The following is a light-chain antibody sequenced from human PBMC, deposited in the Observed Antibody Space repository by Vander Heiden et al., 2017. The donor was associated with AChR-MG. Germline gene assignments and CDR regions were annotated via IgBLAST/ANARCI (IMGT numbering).Light chain of an antibody. V-gene: IGLV3-21*02. CDR2: DES. CDR1: NIGGNS. J-gene: IGLJ2*01. Sequence: SYVLTQPPSVSVAPGPPARITCGGNNIGGNSDHRYRRRPGQAPVLVIYDESDRPSGSPERFSGANSGNTATLSISRVEAGDEADYYCQVWDSTSDHVVFGGGTKLTVL. CDR3: QVWDSTSDHVV.